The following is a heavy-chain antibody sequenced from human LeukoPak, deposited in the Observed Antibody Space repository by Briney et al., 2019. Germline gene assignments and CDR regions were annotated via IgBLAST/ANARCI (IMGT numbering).Heavy chain of an antibody. CDR2: IFPGDSET. Sequence: GESLKISCKISGYKLTNNWIGWVRQVPGKGLEWMGLIFPGDSETIYSPSFQGQVTISADKSINTAYLRWSSLKASDTAMYYCATSESQTRFDYWGQGTLVTVSS. J-gene: IGHJ4*02. CDR1: GYKLTNNW. CDR3: ATSESQTRFDY. D-gene: IGHD1/OR15-1a*01. V-gene: IGHV5-51*03.